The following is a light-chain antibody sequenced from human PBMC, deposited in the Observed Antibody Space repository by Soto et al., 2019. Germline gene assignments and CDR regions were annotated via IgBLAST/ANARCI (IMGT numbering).Light chain of an antibody. CDR1: QFVSNS. Sequence: EIVMTQSPATLSVSPGERVTLSCRASQFVSNSLAWYQQRPGQPPRLLIYGASTRAAGISERFSGSGSGTEFTLTISSLRSEDFAVYYCQQSSNWPRTFGQGTKVDIK. J-gene: IGKJ1*01. V-gene: IGKV3-15*01. CDR3: QQSSNWPRT. CDR2: GAS.